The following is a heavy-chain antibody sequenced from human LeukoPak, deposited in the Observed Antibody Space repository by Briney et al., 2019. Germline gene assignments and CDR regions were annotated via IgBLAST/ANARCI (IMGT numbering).Heavy chain of an antibody. CDR2: IYHSGST. Sequence: PETLSLTCAVYGGSFSGYYWSWIRQPPGKGLEWIGNIYHSGSTYYNPSLKSRVTISVDTSKDQFSLKLSSVTAADTAVYYCARPLSYYYDSSGDDAFDIWGQGTMVTVSS. J-gene: IGHJ3*02. CDR3: ARPLSYYYDSSGDDAFDI. V-gene: IGHV4-34*01. D-gene: IGHD3-22*01. CDR1: GGSFSGYY.